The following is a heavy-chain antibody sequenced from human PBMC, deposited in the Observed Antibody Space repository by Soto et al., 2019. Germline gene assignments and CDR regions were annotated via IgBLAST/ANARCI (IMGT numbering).Heavy chain of an antibody. Sequence: GGSLRLSCATSGFILSDCAMNWVRQAPGKGLEWVSYISSSGSAIDYADSVKGRFTVSRDNSKNTQYLQMSSLRAEDTAVYYCAKGFSGSYAIDYWGQGTPVTVSS. J-gene: IGHJ4*02. V-gene: IGHV3-48*01. CDR1: GFILSDCA. CDR2: ISSSGSAI. CDR3: AKGFSGSYAIDY. D-gene: IGHD1-26*01.